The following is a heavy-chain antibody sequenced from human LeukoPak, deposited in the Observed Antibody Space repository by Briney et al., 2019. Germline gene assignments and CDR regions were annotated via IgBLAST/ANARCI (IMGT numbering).Heavy chain of an antibody. D-gene: IGHD3-16*02. CDR1: GFTFSSYE. J-gene: IGHJ3*02. CDR2: ISSSGSTI. V-gene: IGHV3-48*03. Sequence: PGGSLRLSCAASGFTFSSYEMNWVRQAPGKGLEWVSYISSSGSTIYYADSVKGRFTISRDNAKNSLYLQMNSLRAEDTAVYYCRGNYDYVWGSYRPRGDAFDIWGQGTMVTVSS. CDR3: RGNYDYVWGSYRPRGDAFDI.